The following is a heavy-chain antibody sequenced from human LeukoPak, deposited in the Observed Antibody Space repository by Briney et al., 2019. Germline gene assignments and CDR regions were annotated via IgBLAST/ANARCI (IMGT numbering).Heavy chain of an antibody. Sequence: GASVKVSCKASGYTFTSYYMHWVRQAPGQGLEWMGIINPSGGSTSYAQKFQGRVTMTRDTSTSTVYMELSSLRSEDTAVYYCARTGGGGSIAARLHYYYMDVWGKGTTVTVSS. CDR1: GYTFTSYY. CDR2: INPSGGST. J-gene: IGHJ6*03. CDR3: ARTGGGGSIAARLHYYYMDV. V-gene: IGHV1-46*01. D-gene: IGHD6-6*01.